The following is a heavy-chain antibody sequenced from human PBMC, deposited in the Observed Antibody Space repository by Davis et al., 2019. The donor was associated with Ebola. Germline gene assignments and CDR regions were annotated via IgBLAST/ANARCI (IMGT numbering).Heavy chain of an antibody. J-gene: IGHJ4*02. V-gene: IGHV1-69*13. CDR1: GYTFTGSY. CDR2: IIPIFGTA. D-gene: IGHD6-13*01. CDR3: ARGGAAGPLRGR. Sequence: SVKVSCKASGYTFTGSYMHWVRQAPGQGLEWMGGIIPIFGTANYAQKFQGRVTITADESTSTAYMELRSLRSDDTAVYYCARGGAAGPLRGRWGQGTLVTVSS.